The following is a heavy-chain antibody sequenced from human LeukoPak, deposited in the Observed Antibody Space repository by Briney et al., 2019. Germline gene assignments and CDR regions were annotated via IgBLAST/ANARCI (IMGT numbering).Heavy chain of an antibody. Sequence: GESLKISCKGSGYSFTSYWIGWVRQMPGKGLEWMGIIYPGDSDTRYSPSFQGRVTISADKSISTAYLQWSSLKASDTAMYYCARSYDYYDSSGMFDYWGQGTLVTVSS. D-gene: IGHD3-22*01. J-gene: IGHJ4*02. CDR1: GYSFTSYW. V-gene: IGHV5-51*01. CDR2: IYPGDSDT. CDR3: ARSYDYYDSSGMFDY.